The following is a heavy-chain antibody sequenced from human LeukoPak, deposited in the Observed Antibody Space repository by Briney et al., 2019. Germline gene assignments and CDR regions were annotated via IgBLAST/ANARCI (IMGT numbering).Heavy chain of an antibody. CDR2: IRYDGSNK. J-gene: IGHJ5*01. Sequence: GSLRLSCAASGFTFSSYGMHWVRQAPGKGLEWVAFIRYDGSNKYYADSVKGRFTISRDNSKNTLYLQMNSLRAEDTAVYYCARVGGYCSGTSCYGWFDSWGQGTLVTVSS. V-gene: IGHV3-30*02. D-gene: IGHD2-2*01. CDR1: GFTFSSYG. CDR3: ARVGGYCSGTSCYGWFDS.